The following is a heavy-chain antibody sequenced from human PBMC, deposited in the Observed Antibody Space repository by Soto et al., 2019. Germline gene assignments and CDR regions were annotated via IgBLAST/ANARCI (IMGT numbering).Heavy chain of an antibody. Sequence: PGGSLSLSCAASGFTVSTNYMNWVRQAPGKGLEWVSMIYSGGNTYYSDSVKGRFTISRDNSKNTMYLQINSLRAEDTAVYYCARGYCSGGSCYSGWSMDVWGQGTTVTVSS. V-gene: IGHV3-53*01. J-gene: IGHJ6*02. CDR1: GFTVSTNY. CDR3: ARGYCSGGSCYSGWSMDV. D-gene: IGHD2-15*01. CDR2: IYSGGNT.